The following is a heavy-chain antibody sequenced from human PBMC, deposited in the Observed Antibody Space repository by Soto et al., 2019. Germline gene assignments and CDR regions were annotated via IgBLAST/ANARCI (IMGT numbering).Heavy chain of an antibody. CDR2: IWYDGSNK. D-gene: IGHD5-18*01. CDR3: ARSKRGYSYGYDY. Sequence: QVQLVESGGGVVQPGRSLRLSCAASGFTFSSYGMHWVRQAPGKGLEWVAVIWYDGSNKYYADSVKGRFTISRDNSKNTLYLQINSLRAEDTAVYYCARSKRGYSYGYDYWGQGTLVTVSS. V-gene: IGHV3-33*01. J-gene: IGHJ4*02. CDR1: GFTFSSYG.